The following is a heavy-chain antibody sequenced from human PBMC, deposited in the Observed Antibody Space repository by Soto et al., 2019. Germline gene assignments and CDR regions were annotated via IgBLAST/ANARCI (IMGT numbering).Heavy chain of an antibody. Sequence: GGSLRLSCAASGFTFSSYAMSWVRQAPGKGLEWVSAFSGSGGSTYYADSVKGRFTISRDNSKSTLYLQMNSLRAEDTALYYCAKGRSYYYYYGVDVWGQGTTVTVSS. V-gene: IGHV3-23*01. CDR2: FSGSGGST. CDR1: GFTFSSYA. CDR3: AKGRSYYYYYGVDV. J-gene: IGHJ6*02.